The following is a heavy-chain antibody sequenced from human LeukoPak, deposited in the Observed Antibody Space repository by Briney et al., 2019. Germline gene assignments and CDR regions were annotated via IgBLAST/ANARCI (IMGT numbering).Heavy chain of an antibody. CDR1: GGSISSGGYY. V-gene: IGHV4-31*03. CDR2: IYYSGST. J-gene: IGHJ5*02. CDR3: AREKSSTSYVTHNWFDP. Sequence: SSETLSLTCTVSGGSISSGGYYWSWIRQHPGKGLEGIGYIYYSGSTYYNPSLKSRVTISVDTSKNQFSLKLSSVTAADTAVYYCAREKSSTSYVTHNWFDPWGQGTLVTVSS. D-gene: IGHD2-2*01.